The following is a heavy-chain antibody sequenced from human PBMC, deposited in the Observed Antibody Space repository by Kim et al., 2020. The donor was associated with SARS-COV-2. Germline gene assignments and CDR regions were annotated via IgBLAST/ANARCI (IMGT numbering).Heavy chain of an antibody. CDR3: ARVSGGVRQQLVY. CDR2: INPNSGGT. V-gene: IGHV1-2*06. CDR1: GYTFTGYY. J-gene: IGHJ4*02. Sequence: ASVKVSCKASGYTFTGYYMHWVRQAPGQGLEWMGRINPNSGGTNYAQKFQGRVTMTRDTSISTAYMELSRLRSDDTAVYYCARVSGGVRQQLVYWGQGTLVTVSS. D-gene: IGHD6-13*01.